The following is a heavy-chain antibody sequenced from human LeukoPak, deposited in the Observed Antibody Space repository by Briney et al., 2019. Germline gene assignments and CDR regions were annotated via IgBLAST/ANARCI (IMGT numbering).Heavy chain of an antibody. V-gene: IGHV3-21*01. D-gene: IGHD5-12*01. CDR3: AKEGGASRFDY. Sequence: GGSLRLSCAASGFTFSSYNMNWVRQAPGKGLEWVSSISSSSSYIYYADSVKGRFTISRDNAKDSLYLQMNSLRAEDTAVYYCAKEGGASRFDYWGQGTLVTVSS. CDR2: ISSSSSYI. J-gene: IGHJ4*02. CDR1: GFTFSSYN.